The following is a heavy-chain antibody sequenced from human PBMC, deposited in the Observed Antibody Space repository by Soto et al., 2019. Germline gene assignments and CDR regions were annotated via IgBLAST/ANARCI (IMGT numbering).Heavy chain of an antibody. CDR1: GGTFSSYA. D-gene: IGHD5-12*01. CDR2: IIPIFGTA. J-gene: IGHJ2*01. CDR3: ARAEVEMATIFYWYFDL. Sequence: QVQLVQSGAEVKKPGSSVKVSCKASGGTFSSYAISWVRQAPGQGLEWMGGIIPIFGTANYAQKFQGRVTITADESTSTAYMELSSLRSEDTAVYYCARAEVEMATIFYWYFDLWGRGTLVTVSS. V-gene: IGHV1-69*01.